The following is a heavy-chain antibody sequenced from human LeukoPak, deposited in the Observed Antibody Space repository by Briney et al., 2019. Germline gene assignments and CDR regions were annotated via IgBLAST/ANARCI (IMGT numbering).Heavy chain of an antibody. J-gene: IGHJ4*02. V-gene: IGHV1-2*02. CDR1: AYTFIDYY. D-gene: IGHD3-10*01. CDR2: INPNSDVT. CDR3: ARGRSFGELGVY. Sequence: ASVKVSCKASAYTFIDYYIHWVRQAPGQGLEWMGSINPNSDVTNYAQNFQGRVTMTRDTFIRTAYMELSRLTSDDTAVYYCARGRSFGELGVYWGQGTLLTVSS.